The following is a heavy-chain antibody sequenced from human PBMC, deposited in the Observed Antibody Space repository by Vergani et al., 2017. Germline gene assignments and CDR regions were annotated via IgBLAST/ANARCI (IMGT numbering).Heavy chain of an antibody. Sequence: QVQLQESGPGLVKPSETLSLTCAVSGYSISSGYYWGWIRQPPGKGLEWIGSIYHRGSTYYNPSLKSRVTISVDTAKNQCSLKLSAVTAADTAVYYCARERNSDAFEIWGQGTMVTVSS. CDR3: ARERNSDAFEI. V-gene: IGHV4-38-2*02. CDR2: IYHRGST. CDR1: GYSISSGYY. J-gene: IGHJ3*02. D-gene: IGHD1-14*01.